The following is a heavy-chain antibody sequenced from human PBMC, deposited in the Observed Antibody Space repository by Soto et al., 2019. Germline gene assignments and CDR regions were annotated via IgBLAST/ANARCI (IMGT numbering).Heavy chain of an antibody. V-gene: IGHV1-8*01. J-gene: IGHJ5*02. Sequence: QVQLVQSGAEVKKPGASVKVSCKASGYTFTSYDINWVRQATGQGLEYLGWMNPNSGNTAYVQKFQGRVTMTWDTTITTAYMALSSLRYVDTAVYFCARVIKYGTYSRCFDPWGQGTLVTVSS. CDR2: MNPNSGNT. D-gene: IGHD2-8*02. CDR1: GYTFTSYD. CDR3: ARVIKYGTYSRCFDP.